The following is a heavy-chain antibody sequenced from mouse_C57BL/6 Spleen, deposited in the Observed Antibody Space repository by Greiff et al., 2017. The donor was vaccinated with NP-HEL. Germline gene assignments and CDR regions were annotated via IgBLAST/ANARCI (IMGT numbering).Heavy chain of an antibody. V-gene: IGHV1-53*01. CDR1: GSTFPSYW. J-gene: IGHJ2*01. CDR2: INPSNGGT. Sequence: VPLPPPVPALFNPCASVQLSCKASGSTFPSYWMHWVKQRPGQGLEWIGNINPSNGGTNYNEKFKSKATLTVDKSSSTAYMQLSSLTSEDSAVYYCARSGAYGNYDFDYWGQGTTLTVSS. D-gene: IGHD2-1*01. CDR3: ARSGAYGNYDFDY.